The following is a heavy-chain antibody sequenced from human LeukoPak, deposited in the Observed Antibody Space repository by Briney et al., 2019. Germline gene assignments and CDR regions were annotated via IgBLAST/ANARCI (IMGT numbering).Heavy chain of an antibody. J-gene: IGHJ4*02. CDR1: GFTFSSYA. V-gene: IGHV3-15*01. D-gene: IGHD5-18*01. CDR2: IKSKTDGGTT. CDR3: TTDHVDTAMDNFDY. Sequence: GGSLRLSCAASGFTFSSYAMSWVRQAPGKGLEWVGRIKSKTDGGTTDYAAPVKGRFTISRDDSKNTLYLQMSSLKTEDTAVYYCTTDHVDTAMDNFDYWGQGTLVTVSS.